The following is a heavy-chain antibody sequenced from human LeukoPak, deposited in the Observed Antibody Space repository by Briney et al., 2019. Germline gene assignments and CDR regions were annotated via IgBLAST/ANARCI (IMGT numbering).Heavy chain of an antibody. D-gene: IGHD6-6*01. CDR3: ARGPALTDRNSSSSLMGDY. CDR1: GGSFSGYY. J-gene: IGHJ4*02. Sequence: SETLSLTCAVYGGSFSGYYWSWIRQPPGKGLEWIGEVNHSGSTNYNPSLKSRVTISVDTSKNQFSLKLSSVTAADTAVYYCARGPALTDRNSSSSLMGDYWGQGTLVTVSS. CDR2: VNHSGST. V-gene: IGHV4-34*01.